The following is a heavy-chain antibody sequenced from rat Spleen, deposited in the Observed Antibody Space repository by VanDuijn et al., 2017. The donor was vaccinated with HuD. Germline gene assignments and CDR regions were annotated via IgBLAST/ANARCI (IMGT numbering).Heavy chain of an antibody. CDR2: INYSGST. D-gene: IGHD1-11*01. J-gene: IGHJ2*01. CDR1: GYSITSNY. Sequence: EVQLQESGPGLVKPSQSLSLTCSVTGYSITSNYWAWIRKFPGNEMEWMGYINYSGSTGYNPSLKSRISITRDTSKNQFFLQLNSVTTEDTATYYCARGLRRVYWYFDYWGQGVMVTVSS. CDR3: ARGLRRVYWYFDY. V-gene: IGHV3-1*01.